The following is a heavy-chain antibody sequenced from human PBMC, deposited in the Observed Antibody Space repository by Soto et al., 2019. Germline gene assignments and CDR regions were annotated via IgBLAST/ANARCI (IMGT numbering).Heavy chain of an antibody. J-gene: IGHJ6*02. V-gene: IGHV1-18*04. CDR2: ISAYNGNT. D-gene: IGHD3-10*01. CDR3: ARSFYGPGRLYYYYGMDV. Sequence: ASVKVSCKASGYTFTTYGISWVRQAPGQGLEWMGWISAYNGNTNYAQKLQGRVTMTTDTSTSTAYMELRSLRSDDTAVYYCARSFYGPGRLYYYYGMDVWGQGTTVTVSS. CDR1: GYTFTTYG.